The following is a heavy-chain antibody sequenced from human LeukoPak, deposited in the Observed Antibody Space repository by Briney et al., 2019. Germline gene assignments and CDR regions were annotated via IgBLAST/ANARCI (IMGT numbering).Heavy chain of an antibody. D-gene: IGHD2-2*01. V-gene: IGHV1-18*01. CDR3: ARERVDLAVPAAMDPSGPFDY. CDR2: ISAYNGNT. CDR1: GYTFTSYG. Sequence: GASVKVSCKASGYTFTSYGISWVRQAPGQGLEWMGWISAYNGNTNYAQKLQGRVTMTTDTSTSTAYMELRSLRSDDTAVYYCARERVDLAVPAAMDPSGPFDYWGQGTLVTVSS. J-gene: IGHJ4*02.